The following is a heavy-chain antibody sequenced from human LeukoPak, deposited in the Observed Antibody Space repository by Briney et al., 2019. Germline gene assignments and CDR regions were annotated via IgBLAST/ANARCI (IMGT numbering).Heavy chain of an antibody. CDR2: IYYSGST. CDR1: GGSISSYY. Sequence: SETLSLTCTVSGGSISSYYWSWIRQPPGKGLEWIGYIYYSGSTNYNPSLKSRVTISVDTSKNQFSLKLSSVTAADTAVYYCARIRDYSKPRYYYYYYMDVWGKGTTVTVSS. V-gene: IGHV4-59*01. D-gene: IGHD4-11*01. CDR3: ARIRDYSKPRYYYYYYMDV. J-gene: IGHJ6*03.